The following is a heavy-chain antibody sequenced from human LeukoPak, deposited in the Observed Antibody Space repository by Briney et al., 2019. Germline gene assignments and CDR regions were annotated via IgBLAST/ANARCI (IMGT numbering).Heavy chain of an antibody. CDR1: GFTFSNAW. V-gene: IGHV3-15*01. CDR2: IKSKTDGGTT. D-gene: IGHD3-22*01. J-gene: IGHJ4*02. Sequence: GGSLRLSCAASGFTFSNAWMSWVRQAPGKGLEWVGRIKSKTDGGTTDYAAPVKGRFTISRDDSKNTLYLQMNSLKTEDTAVYYCTTQYYYDSSGYYSLINDYWGQGTLVTVSS. CDR3: TTQYYYDSSGYYSLINDY.